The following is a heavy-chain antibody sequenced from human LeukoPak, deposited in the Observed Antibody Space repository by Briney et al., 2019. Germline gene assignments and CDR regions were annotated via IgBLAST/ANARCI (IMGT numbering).Heavy chain of an antibody. V-gene: IGHV4-4*07. Sequence: SETLSLTCTVSGGSISNYYWSWIRQSAGKGLEWIGRIYMSGSTNSNPSLRSRVTMSVDTSKNQFSLNLSSVTAADTAVYFCARDAPPYNYYMDVWGKGTTVTISS. J-gene: IGHJ6*03. CDR3: ARDAPPYNYYMDV. CDR1: GGSISNYY. CDR2: IYMSGST.